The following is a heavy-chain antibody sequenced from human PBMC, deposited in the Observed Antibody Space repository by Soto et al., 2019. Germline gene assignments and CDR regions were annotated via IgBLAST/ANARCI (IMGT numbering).Heavy chain of an antibody. J-gene: IGHJ3*02. Sequence: QVQLQESGPGLVKPSQTLSLTCTVSGGSISSGDYYWSWIRQPPGKGLEWIGYIYYSGSTYYNPSLKSRVTISVDTSKNQFSLKLSSVTAADTAVYYCARDSPSRITIFGVAPYAFDIWGQGTMVTVSS. CDR1: GGSISSGDYY. D-gene: IGHD3-3*01. V-gene: IGHV4-30-4*01. CDR2: IYYSGST. CDR3: ARDSPSRITIFGVAPYAFDI.